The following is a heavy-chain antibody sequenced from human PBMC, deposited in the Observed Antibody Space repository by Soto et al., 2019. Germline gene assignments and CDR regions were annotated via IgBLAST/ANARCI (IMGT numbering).Heavy chain of an antibody. Sequence: QVQLQESGPGLVKPSETLSLTCTVSGGSISTYYWSWIRQPPGKGLEWIGYIYYGGNINYNPSLKSRVTMSVDTSTNQFSLNLSSVTAADTAVYYCARDRLIRDYYGSGSYYGFDYWGQGTLVTVSS. J-gene: IGHJ4*02. CDR2: IYYGGNI. CDR1: GGSISTYY. V-gene: IGHV4-59*01. D-gene: IGHD3-10*01. CDR3: ARDRLIRDYYGSGSYYGFDY.